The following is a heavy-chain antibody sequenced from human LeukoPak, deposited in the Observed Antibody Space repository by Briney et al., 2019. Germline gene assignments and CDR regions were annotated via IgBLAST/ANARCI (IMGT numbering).Heavy chain of an antibody. J-gene: IGHJ3*01. CDR2: IYYSGST. V-gene: IGHV4-39*01. Sequence: SETLSLTCSVSGGSIRDVSYYWALIRQPPGKGLEWIGSIYYSGSTYYNPSLQSRISMSVDTSRNQFSLNLRSVTAADSAIFSWARQVVRNKDGFDVWGQGTMITVSS. CDR1: GGSIRDVSYY. CDR3: ARQVVRNKDGFDV. D-gene: IGHD2-21*01.